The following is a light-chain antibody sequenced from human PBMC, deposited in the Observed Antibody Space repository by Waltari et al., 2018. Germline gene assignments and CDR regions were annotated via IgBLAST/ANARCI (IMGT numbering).Light chain of an antibody. V-gene: IGKV1-39*01. Sequence: DIQMTQSPFSLSASVGDRVTIPCRASQSISNYLNWYQQKPGKAHKLLMYAASSLQSGVPSRFSGSGSGTAFTLTISSLQPEDFATYYCQQSYSTPYTFGQGTKLEIK. J-gene: IGKJ2*01. CDR2: AAS. CDR1: QSISNY. CDR3: QQSYSTPYT.